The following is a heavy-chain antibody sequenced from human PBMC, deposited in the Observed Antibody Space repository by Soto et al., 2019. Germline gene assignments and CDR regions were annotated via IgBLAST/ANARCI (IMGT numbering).Heavy chain of an antibody. Sequence: PSETLSLTCAASGGSISSGGYSWSWIRQPPGKGLEWIGYIYHSGSTYYNPSLKSRVTISVDRSKNQFSLKLSSVTAADTAVYYCARSGSYYDSSGYYFLDYRGQGTLVTVSS. CDR3: ARSGSYYDSSGYYFLDY. CDR1: GGSISSGGYS. CDR2: IYHSGST. J-gene: IGHJ4*02. D-gene: IGHD3-22*01. V-gene: IGHV4-30-2*01.